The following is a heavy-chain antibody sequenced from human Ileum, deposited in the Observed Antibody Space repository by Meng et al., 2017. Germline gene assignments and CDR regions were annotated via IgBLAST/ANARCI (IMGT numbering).Heavy chain of an antibody. D-gene: IGHD2-2*02. V-gene: IGHV4-59*08. CDR1: GGSISVSY. J-gene: IGHJ4*02. CDR3: ARGKAIPDF. Sequence: QVQLQVSGPGLVKPSETLSLTCTVSGGSISVSYWSWIRQFPGKGLEGIGYTYYSGTTNYNPSLRGRVTMSVDTSRAQFSLKLTSVTAADTAIYYCARGKAIPDFWGQGTLVTVSS. CDR2: TYYSGTT.